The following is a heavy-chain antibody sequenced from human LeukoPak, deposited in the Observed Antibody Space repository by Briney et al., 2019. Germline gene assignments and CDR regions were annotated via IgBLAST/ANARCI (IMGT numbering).Heavy chain of an antibody. CDR1: GGSISSSSYY. CDR2: INHSGST. Sequence: PSETLSLTCTVSGGSISSSSYYWSWIRQPPGKGLEWIGEINHSGSTNYNPSLKSRVTISVDTSKNQFSLKLSSVTAADTAVYYCARGYDSSGPQLWGQGTLVTVSS. J-gene: IGHJ1*01. CDR3: ARGYDSSGPQL. V-gene: IGHV4-39*07. D-gene: IGHD3-22*01.